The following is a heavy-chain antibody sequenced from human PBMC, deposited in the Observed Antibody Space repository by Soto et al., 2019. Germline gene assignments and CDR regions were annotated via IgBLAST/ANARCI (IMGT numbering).Heavy chain of an antibody. J-gene: IGHJ6*02. V-gene: IGHV1-24*01. CDR2: FDPEDGET. CDR3: ATGGPGYCSSTSCLPSHGMDV. CDR1: GYTLTELS. D-gene: IGHD2-2*01. Sequence: GASVKVSCKVSGYTLTELSMHWVRQAPGKGLEWMGGFDPEDGETIYAQKFQGRVTMTEDTSTDTAYMELSSLRSEDTAVYYCATGGPGYCSSTSCLPSHGMDVWGQGTTVTVSS.